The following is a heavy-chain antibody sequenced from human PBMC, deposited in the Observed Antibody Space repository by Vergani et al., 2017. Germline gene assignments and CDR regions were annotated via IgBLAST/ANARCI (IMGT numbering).Heavy chain of an antibody. Sequence: VQLVESGGGVVQPGRSLRLSCAASGFTFSSYAMHWVRQAPGKGLEWVSSISSSSSYIYYADSVKGRFTISRDNAKNSLYLQMNSLRAEDTAVYYCARDPGDWYFDLWGRGTLVTVSS. CDR3: ARDPGDWYFDL. V-gene: IGHV3-21*01. CDR2: ISSSSSYI. J-gene: IGHJ2*01. CDR1: GFTFSSYA.